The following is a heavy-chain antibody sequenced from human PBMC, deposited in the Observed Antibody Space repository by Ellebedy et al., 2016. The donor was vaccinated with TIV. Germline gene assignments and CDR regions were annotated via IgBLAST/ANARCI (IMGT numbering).Heavy chain of an antibody. Sequence: GGSLRLXXAVSGLTVSSNYMSWVRQAPGRGLEWVSVIYAGGTTDYVASVKGRFSISRDTSKNTLFLQMNSLRADDTAIYYCAVGRPNYGDFPSWGQGTLVTVSS. J-gene: IGHJ5*02. CDR3: AVGRPNYGDFPS. V-gene: IGHV3-53*01. CDR2: IYAGGTT. D-gene: IGHD4-17*01. CDR1: GLTVSSNY.